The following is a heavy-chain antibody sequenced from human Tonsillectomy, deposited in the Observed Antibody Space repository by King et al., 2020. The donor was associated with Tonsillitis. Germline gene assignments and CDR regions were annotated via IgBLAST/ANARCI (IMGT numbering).Heavy chain of an antibody. J-gene: IGHJ3*01. V-gene: IGHV5-51*01. CDR2: IYAGDSDT. Sequence: QLVQSGAEVKKPGESLKISCKGSGYNFTTYWIGWGREMPGKGLEWMGNIYAGDSDTRYSPSFQGQGTISADKSISTAYLQWRSLKASDTAMYYCARPRRSGWNDAFDLWGQGTMVTVSS. D-gene: IGHD6-19*01. CDR1: GYNFTTYW. CDR3: ARPRRSGWNDAFDL.